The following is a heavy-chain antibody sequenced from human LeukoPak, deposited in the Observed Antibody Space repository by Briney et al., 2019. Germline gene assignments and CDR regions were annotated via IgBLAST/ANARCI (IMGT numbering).Heavy chain of an antibody. Sequence: GGSLRLSCAASGFSFSSVSMNWVRQAPGKGLEWVSAISSSSTSIKYADSVRGRFTISRDNAKSSVYLEMNSLRVEDTAVYYCAKVGTGNQYGSGDFDLWGQGSLVTVSS. J-gene: IGHJ4*02. CDR1: GFSFSSVS. V-gene: IGHV3-21*01. D-gene: IGHD3-10*01. CDR3: AKVGTGNQYGSGDFDL. CDR2: ISSSSTSI.